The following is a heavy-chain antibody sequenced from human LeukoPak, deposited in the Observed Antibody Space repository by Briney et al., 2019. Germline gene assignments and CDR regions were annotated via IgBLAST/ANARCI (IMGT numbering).Heavy chain of an antibody. V-gene: IGHV3-23*01. D-gene: IGHD3-10*01. CDR3: AKNVLLWFGPPRFDY. CDR2: ISGSGGST. Sequence: GGSLRLSCAASGFTFSSYAMSWVRQAPGKGLEWVSAISGSGGSTYYADSVKGRFTISRDNSKNTLYLQMNSLRAEDTAVYYCAKNVLLWFGPPRFDYWGQGTLVTVSS. J-gene: IGHJ4*02. CDR1: GFTFSSYA.